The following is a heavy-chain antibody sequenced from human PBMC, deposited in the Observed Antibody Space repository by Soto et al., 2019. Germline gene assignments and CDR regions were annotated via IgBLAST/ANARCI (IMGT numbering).Heavy chain of an antibody. Sequence: QVQLVQSGAEVKKPGASVKVSCKASCYTFTSYGISWVRQAPGQRLEWMGWISAYNGNTNYAQKLQGRVTMTTDTSTSTAYMELRSLRSDDTAVYYCVGPVREDYYYGMDVWGQGTTVTVSS. CDR1: CYTFTSYG. CDR3: VGPVREDYYYGMDV. J-gene: IGHJ6*02. D-gene: IGHD1-26*01. CDR2: ISAYNGNT. V-gene: IGHV1-18*01.